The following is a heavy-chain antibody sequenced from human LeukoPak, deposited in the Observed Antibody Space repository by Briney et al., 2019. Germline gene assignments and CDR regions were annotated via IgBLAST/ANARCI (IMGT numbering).Heavy chain of an antibody. V-gene: IGHV3-48*01. CDR1: GFTFSSYS. J-gene: IGHJ4*02. D-gene: IGHD3-10*01. CDR2: ISSSSSTI. CDR3: ARDQALITMVRGVAHYFDY. Sequence: GGSLRLSCAASGFTFSSYSMNWVRQAPGKGLEWVSYISSSSSTIYYADSVKGRFTISRDNAKNSLYLQMNSLRAEDTAVYYCARDQALITMVRGVAHYFDYWGQGTLVTVSS.